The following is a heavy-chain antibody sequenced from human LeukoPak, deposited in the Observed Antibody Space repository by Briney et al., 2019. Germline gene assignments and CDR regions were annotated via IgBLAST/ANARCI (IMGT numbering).Heavy chain of an antibody. CDR2: INPNSGGT. J-gene: IGHJ6*03. CDR3: AKSGQQLHYYYYMDV. V-gene: IGHV1-2*02. CDR1: GYTFTSYG. Sequence: ASVKVSCKASGYTFTSYGVSWVRQAPGQGLEWMGWINPNSGGTNYAQKFQDRVTMTRDTSISTAYMELSRLTSDDTAVYYCAKSGQQLHYYYYMDVWGQGTTVTVSS. D-gene: IGHD6-13*01.